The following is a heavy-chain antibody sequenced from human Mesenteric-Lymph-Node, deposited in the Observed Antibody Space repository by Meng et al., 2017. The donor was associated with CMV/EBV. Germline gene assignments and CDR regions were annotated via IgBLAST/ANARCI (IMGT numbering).Heavy chain of an antibody. V-gene: IGHV3-30*02. D-gene: IGHD3-3*01. CDR3: ATPKSGGYYTARQGTDY. J-gene: IGHJ4*02. Sequence: GGSLKISCAASGFTFSSYAMHWVRQAPGKGLEWVAFIRYDGSNQYYADSVKGRFTISRDNSKNTLFLQMDSLRAEDTAVYYCATPKSGGYYTARQGTDYWGQGTLVTVSS. CDR2: IRYDGSNQ. CDR1: GFTFSSYA.